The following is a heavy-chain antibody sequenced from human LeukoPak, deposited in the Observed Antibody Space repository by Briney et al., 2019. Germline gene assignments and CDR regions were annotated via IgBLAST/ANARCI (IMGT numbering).Heavy chain of an antibody. CDR3: ARANRGGDYYDSSGKPYGMDV. Sequence: SETLSLTCAVYGGSFSGYYWSWIRQPPGKRLEWIGEINHSGSTNYNPSLKSRVTISVDTSKNQFSLKLSSVTAADTAVYYCARANRGGDYYDSSGKPYGMDVWGQGTTVTVSS. CDR2: INHSGST. J-gene: IGHJ6*02. D-gene: IGHD3-22*01. V-gene: IGHV4-34*01. CDR1: GGSFSGYY.